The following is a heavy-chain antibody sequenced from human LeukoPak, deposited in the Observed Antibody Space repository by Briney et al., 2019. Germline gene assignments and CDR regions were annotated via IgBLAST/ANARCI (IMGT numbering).Heavy chain of an antibody. CDR1: GGSFSGYY. V-gene: IGHV4-34*01. J-gene: IGHJ4*02. Sequence: KPSETLSLTCAVYGGSFSGYYWSWIRQPPGKGLEWIGEINHSGSTNYNPSLKSRGTISVDTSKNQFSLKLSSVTAADTAVYYCARGGGSPLDYWGQGTLVTVSS. CDR2: INHSGST. D-gene: IGHD3-16*01. CDR3: ARGGGSPLDY.